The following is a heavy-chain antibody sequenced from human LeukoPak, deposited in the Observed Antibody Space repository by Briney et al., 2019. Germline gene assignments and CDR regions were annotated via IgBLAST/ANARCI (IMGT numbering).Heavy chain of an antibody. CDR2: INGSGGST. Sequence: GGSLRLSCAASGFTFSSYAMSWVRQAPGKGLEWVSDINGSGGSTYYADSVKGRFTISRDNSKNTLYLQMNSLRAEDTAVYYCAKRIQSAMATGYWGQGTLDTVSS. V-gene: IGHV3-23*01. J-gene: IGHJ4*02. D-gene: IGHD5-18*01. CDR3: AKRIQSAMATGY. CDR1: GFTFSSYA.